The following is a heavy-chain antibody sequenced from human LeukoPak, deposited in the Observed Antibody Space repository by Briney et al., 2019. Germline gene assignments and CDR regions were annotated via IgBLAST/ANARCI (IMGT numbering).Heavy chain of an antibody. Sequence: PGGSLRLSCAASGFTFSSYSMNWVRQAPGKGLEWVSYISSSGSTIYYADSVKGRFTISRDNAKNSLYLQMNSLRAEDTAVYYCARGVVVTAVDYWGQGTLVTVSS. CDR2: ISSSGSTI. V-gene: IGHV3-48*04. J-gene: IGHJ4*02. CDR1: GFTFSSYS. CDR3: ARGVVVTAVDY. D-gene: IGHD2-21*02.